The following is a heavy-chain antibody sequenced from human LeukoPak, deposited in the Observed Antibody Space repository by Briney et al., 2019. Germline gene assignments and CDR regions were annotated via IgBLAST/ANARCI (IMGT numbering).Heavy chain of an antibody. Sequence: SETLSPTCTVSGGSISSGSYYWSWIRQPAGKGLEWIGRIYTSGSTNYNPSLKSRVTISVDTSKNQFSLNLSSVTAADTAVYYCARETSLWFDPWGQGTLVTVSS. CDR1: GGSISSGSYY. J-gene: IGHJ5*02. CDR3: ARETSLWFDP. V-gene: IGHV4-61*02. CDR2: IYTSGST.